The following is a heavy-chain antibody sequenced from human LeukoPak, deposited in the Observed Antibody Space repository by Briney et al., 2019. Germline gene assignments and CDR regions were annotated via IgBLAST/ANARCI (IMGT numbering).Heavy chain of an antibody. Sequence: SETLSLTCTVSGGSISSGDYYWSWIRQPPGKGLEWVGYMYYSGSTYYNPSLKSRVTISVDTSKNQFSLKLSSVTAADTAVYYCARPYYYDSRIDPWGQRTLVTVSS. D-gene: IGHD3-22*01. CDR3: ARPYYYDSRIDP. V-gene: IGHV4-30-4*01. J-gene: IGHJ5*02. CDR2: MYYSGST. CDR1: GGSISSGDYY.